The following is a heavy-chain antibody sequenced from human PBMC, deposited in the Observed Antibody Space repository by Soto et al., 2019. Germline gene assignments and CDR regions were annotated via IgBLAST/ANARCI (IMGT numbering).Heavy chain of an antibody. J-gene: IGHJ4*02. CDR1: GFTVSSNY. CDR2: IYSGGST. CDR3: ARDPGRSYGPD. V-gene: IGHV3-66*01. D-gene: IGHD1-26*01. Sequence: GGSLRLSCAASGFTVSSNYMSWVRQAPGKGLEWVSVIYSGGSTYYADSVKGRFTISRDNSKNTLYLQMNSLRAEDTAVYYCARDPGRSYGPDWGQGTLVTISS.